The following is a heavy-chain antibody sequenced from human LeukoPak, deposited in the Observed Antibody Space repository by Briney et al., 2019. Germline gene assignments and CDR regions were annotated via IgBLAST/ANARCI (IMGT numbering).Heavy chain of an antibody. Sequence: SETLSLTCTVSGVSIRSTSYYWGWIRQPPGKGLEWIGSIYFSGNTYYNPSLKTRVTISIDTSKNQFSLKLSSVTAADTAVYYCARISGDETLDYWGQGTLVTVSS. CDR2: IYFSGNT. J-gene: IGHJ4*02. D-gene: IGHD3-10*01. V-gene: IGHV4-39*01. CDR1: GVSIRSTSYY. CDR3: ARISGDETLDY.